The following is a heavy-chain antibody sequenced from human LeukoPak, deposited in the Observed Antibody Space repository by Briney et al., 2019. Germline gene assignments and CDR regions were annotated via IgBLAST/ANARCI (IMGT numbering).Heavy chain of an antibody. CDR1: GFTVANDR. J-gene: IGHJ4*02. Sequence: PGGSLRLSCAASGFTVANDRMSWVRPPPGKGLEWVSTVYGGGNTAYTDSVKGRFTISRDTSKNTLLLQMNSLRAEDTAVYFCAREGAAEAKNFDYWGQGTLVIVSS. D-gene: IGHD6-25*01. CDR2: VYGGGNT. CDR3: AREGAAEAKNFDY. V-gene: IGHV3-53*01.